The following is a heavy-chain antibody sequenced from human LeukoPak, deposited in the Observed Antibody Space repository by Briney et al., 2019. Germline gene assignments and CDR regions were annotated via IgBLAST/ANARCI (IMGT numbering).Heavy chain of an antibody. V-gene: IGHV3-9*01. Sequence: GGSLRLSCAASGFTFDDYAMHWVRQAPGKGLEWVSGISWNSGSIGYADPVKGRFTISRDNAKNSLYLQMNSLRAEDTALYYCAKASDYGGNTVAFDIWGQGTMVTVSS. CDR2: ISWNSGSI. CDR1: GFTFDDYA. CDR3: AKASDYGGNTVAFDI. J-gene: IGHJ3*02. D-gene: IGHD4/OR15-4a*01.